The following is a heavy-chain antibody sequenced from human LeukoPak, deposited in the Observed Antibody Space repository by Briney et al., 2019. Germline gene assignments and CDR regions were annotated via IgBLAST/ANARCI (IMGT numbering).Heavy chain of an antibody. CDR1: GASITSYY. D-gene: IGHD3-10*01. V-gene: IGHV4-4*07. CDR3: ARDLSGSLYFDF. Sequence: PSETLSLTCTVSGASITSYYYNWIRLTAGRGLEWIGRLYISGSTDYNPSLKSRVTISVDTSRNQFSLKMNSVTAADTAVYFCARDLSGSLYFDFWGPGALVTVSS. J-gene: IGHJ4*02. CDR2: LYISGST.